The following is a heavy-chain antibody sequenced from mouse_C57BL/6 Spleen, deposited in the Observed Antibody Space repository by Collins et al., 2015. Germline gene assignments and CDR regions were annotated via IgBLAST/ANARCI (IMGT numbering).Heavy chain of an antibody. CDR2: IYPGDGDT. J-gene: IGHJ3*01. V-gene: IGHV1-80*01. Sequence: QVQLQQSGAELVKPGASVKISCKASGYAFNNYWMNWVKQRPGMGLEWIGQIYPGDGDTNYNGKFKGKATLTVDKSSTTASMRLSSLTSEDSAVYFCARGAYWGQGTLVTVSA. CDR1: GYAFNNYW. CDR3: ARGAY.